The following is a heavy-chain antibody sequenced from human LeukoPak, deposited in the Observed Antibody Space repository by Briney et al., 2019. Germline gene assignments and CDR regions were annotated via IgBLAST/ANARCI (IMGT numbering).Heavy chain of an antibody. CDR1: GFTFSSYA. Sequence: GGSLRLSCAASGFTFSSYAMSWVRQAPGKGLEWVSAISGRGGSTYYADSVKGRFTISRDNSKNTLYLQMNSLRAEDTAVYYCAGVRDGCNKNWGQGTLVTVSS. V-gene: IGHV3-23*01. CDR3: AGVRDGCNKN. D-gene: IGHD5-24*01. CDR2: ISGRGGST. J-gene: IGHJ4*02.